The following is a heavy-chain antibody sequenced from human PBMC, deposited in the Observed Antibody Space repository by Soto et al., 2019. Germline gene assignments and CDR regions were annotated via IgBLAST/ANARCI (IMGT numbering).Heavy chain of an antibody. CDR1: GFTFSSYG. Sequence: GSLRLSCAASGFTFSSYGMHWVRQAPGKGLEWVGVISYDGSNKYYADSVKGRFTISRDNSKNTLYLQMNSLRAEDTAVYYCAKDSIAPVAGTSYYYYYGMDVWGQGTTVTVS. J-gene: IGHJ6*02. CDR3: AKDSIAPVAGTSYYYYYGMDV. CDR2: ISYDGSNK. V-gene: IGHV3-30*18. D-gene: IGHD6-19*01.